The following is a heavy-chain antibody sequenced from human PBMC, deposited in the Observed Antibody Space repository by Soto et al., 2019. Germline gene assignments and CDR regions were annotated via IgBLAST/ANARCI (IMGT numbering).Heavy chain of an antibody. V-gene: IGHV1-69*13. CDR2: IIPILTTP. Sequence: GASVKVSCKASGGTFSIYGFSWVRQAPGQGPEWIGGIIPILTTPNYAQKFHGRVTIVADESTTTVYMELSSLKSEDTAVYYCATSVGIAPTGEDGMDVWGQGTSVTSP. CDR1: GGTFSIYG. D-gene: IGHD2-8*02. CDR3: ATSVGIAPTGEDGMDV. J-gene: IGHJ6*02.